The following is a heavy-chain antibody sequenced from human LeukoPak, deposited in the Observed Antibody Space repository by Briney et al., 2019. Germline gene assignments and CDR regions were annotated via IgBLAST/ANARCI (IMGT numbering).Heavy chain of an antibody. CDR1: GFTFSTYE. Sequence: SLRLSCAASGFTFSTYEMHWVRQAPGKGLEWLSYIIGDGTTTQYADAVRNLFTISRDNDKNPLYLQIKSLRADETAVYYCVRDRGGTYSGDNLFDPRGQGTLVTVSS. V-gene: IGHV3-48*03. CDR2: IIGDGTTT. D-gene: IGHD1/OR15-1a*01. J-gene: IGHJ5*02. CDR3: VRDRGGTYSGDNLFDP.